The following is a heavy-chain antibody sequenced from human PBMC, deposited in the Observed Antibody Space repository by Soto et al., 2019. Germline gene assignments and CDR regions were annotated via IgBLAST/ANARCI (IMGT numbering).Heavy chain of an antibody. D-gene: IGHD3-22*01. V-gene: IGHV1-18*04. CDR2: IRAYKSHT. CDR3: ARDRHHDSSSPFDY. J-gene: IGHJ4*02. CDR1: GYTFTSYG. Sequence: APVKVSCKASGYTFTSYGISWVRQVPGQGLWWMGRIRAYKSHTNHAQKLQGRVTMSTDTSTSTAYMELRSLRSDGTAVYYCARDRHHDSSSPFDYCCQGPLVTHSS.